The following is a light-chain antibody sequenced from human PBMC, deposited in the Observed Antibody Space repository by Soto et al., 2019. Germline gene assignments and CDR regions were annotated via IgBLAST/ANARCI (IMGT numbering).Light chain of an antibody. J-gene: IGLJ3*02. CDR3: QVWDSSSDHWV. Sequence: SYELTQPPSVSVAPGQTARITCGGNNIGSKSVHWYQQKPGQAPVLVVYDDSDRPSGIPEGFSGSNSGNTATLTISRVESGDEADYYCQVWDSSSDHWVFCGGTKLTVL. V-gene: IGLV3-21*02. CDR1: NIGSKS. CDR2: DDS.